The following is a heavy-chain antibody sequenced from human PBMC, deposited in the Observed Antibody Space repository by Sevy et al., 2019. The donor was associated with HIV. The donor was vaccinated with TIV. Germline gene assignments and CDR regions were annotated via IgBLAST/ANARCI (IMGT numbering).Heavy chain of an antibody. Sequence: GGSLRLSCAVSGFTFSNAWMNWVRQAPGTGLQWVGLIKSKIDGETTDYAAPVKGRFTILRDDSKNTGYLQMNSLKTEDTAVYYCAKAPGYYDSSPFDYWGPGTLVTVSS. CDR2: IKSKIDGETT. V-gene: IGHV3-15*01. CDR3: AKAPGYYDSSPFDY. CDR1: GFTFSNAW. J-gene: IGHJ4*02. D-gene: IGHD3-22*01.